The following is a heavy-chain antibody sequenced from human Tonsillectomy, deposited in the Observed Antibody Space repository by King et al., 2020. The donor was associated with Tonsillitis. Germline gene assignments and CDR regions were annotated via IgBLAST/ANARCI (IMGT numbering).Heavy chain of an antibody. CDR1: GFTFRSYW. V-gene: IGHV3-74*01. CDR3: ARSYYYDSESYAFDI. CDR2: INSDGRST. Sequence: VQLVESGGGLVQPGGSLRLSCEASGFTFRSYWMHWVRQAPGKGLVWVSRINSDGRSTTYADSVKGRFTISRDNAKNTLYLQMNSLRAEDTAVFYCARSYYYDSESYAFDIWGPGTMVTVSS. J-gene: IGHJ3*02. D-gene: IGHD3-10*01.